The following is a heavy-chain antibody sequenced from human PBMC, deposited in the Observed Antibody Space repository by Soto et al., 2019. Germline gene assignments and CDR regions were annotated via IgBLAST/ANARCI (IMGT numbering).Heavy chain of an antibody. V-gene: IGHV3-48*01. CDR1: GFTFSSYS. Sequence: PGGSLRLSCAASGFTFSSYSTNWVRQAPGKGLEWVSYISSSSSTIYYADSVKGRFTISRDNAKNSLYLQMNSLRAEETAVYYCATPSPSGEFDYWGQGTLVPV. J-gene: IGHJ4*02. CDR2: ISSSSSTI. CDR3: ATPSPSGEFDY. D-gene: IGHD3-10*01.